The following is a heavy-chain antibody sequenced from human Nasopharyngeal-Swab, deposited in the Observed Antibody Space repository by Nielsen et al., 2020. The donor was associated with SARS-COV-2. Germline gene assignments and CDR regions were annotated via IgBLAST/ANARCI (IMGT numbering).Heavy chain of an antibody. CDR1: GFTFSSYA. J-gene: IGHJ4*02. Sequence: GSLKISCAASGFTFSSYAMSWVRQAPGKGLEWVSAISGSGGSTYYADSVKGRFTISRDNSKNTLYLQMNSLRAEDTAVYYCAKSAGIVVPAAMLGTIDYWGQGTLVTVSS. CDR3: AKSAGIVVPAAMLGTIDY. V-gene: IGHV3-23*01. D-gene: IGHD2-2*01. CDR2: ISGSGGST.